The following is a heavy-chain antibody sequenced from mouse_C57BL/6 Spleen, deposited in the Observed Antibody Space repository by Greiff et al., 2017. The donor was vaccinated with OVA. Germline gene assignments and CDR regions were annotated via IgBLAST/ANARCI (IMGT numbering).Heavy chain of an antibody. CDR1: GFSFTSYG. Sequence: VQLQQSGPGLVQPSQSLSITCTVSGFSFTSYGVHWVRQSPGKGLEWLGVIWSGGSTDYNAAFISRLSISKDNSKSQVFFKMNSLQADDTAIYYCARGGIYDGYRGYAMDYWGQGTSVTVSS. CDR2: IWSGGST. CDR3: ARGGIYDGYRGYAMDY. J-gene: IGHJ4*01. D-gene: IGHD2-3*01. V-gene: IGHV2-2*01.